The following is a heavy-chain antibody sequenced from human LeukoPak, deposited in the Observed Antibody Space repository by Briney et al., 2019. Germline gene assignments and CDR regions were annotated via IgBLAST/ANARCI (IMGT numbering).Heavy chain of an antibody. Sequence: PSQTLSLTCTVSGXSISSGDYYWSWIRQPPGKGLESTVYIYYSGSTYYNPSLKSRVTISVDTSKNQFSLKLSSVTAADTAVYYCATAVSGTSDFDYWGQGTLVTVSS. D-gene: IGHD6-19*01. CDR3: ATAVSGTSDFDY. V-gene: IGHV4-30-4*01. CDR2: IYYSGST. CDR1: GXSISSGDYY. J-gene: IGHJ4*02.